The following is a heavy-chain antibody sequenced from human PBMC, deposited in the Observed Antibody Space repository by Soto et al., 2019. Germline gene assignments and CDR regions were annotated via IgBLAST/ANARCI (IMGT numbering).Heavy chain of an antibody. D-gene: IGHD3-3*01. CDR1: GGSFSGYY. CDR2: INHSGST. Sequence: QVQLQQWGAGLLKPSETLSLTCAVYGGSFSGYYWSWIRQPPGKGLEWIGEINHSGSTNYNPSLKSRVTIPVDTSKNQFSLKLSSVTAADTAVYYCARGPRYYDFWSGSGYYYGMDVWGQGTTVTVSS. CDR3: ARGPRYYDFWSGSGYYYGMDV. J-gene: IGHJ6*02. V-gene: IGHV4-34*01.